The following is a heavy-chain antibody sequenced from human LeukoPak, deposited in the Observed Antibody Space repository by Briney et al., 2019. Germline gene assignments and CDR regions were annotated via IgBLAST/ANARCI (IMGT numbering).Heavy chain of an antibody. CDR1: GYTFTGYY. CDR2: INPNSGGT. J-gene: IGHJ5*02. CDR3: ARDEYCSSTSCFDWFDP. D-gene: IGHD2-2*01. V-gene: IGHV1-2*02. Sequence: ASVKVSCKASGYTFTGYYMHWVRQAPGQGLEWMGWINPNSGGTNYAQKFQGGVTMTRDTSISTAYMELSRLRSDDTAVYYCARDEYCSSTSCFDWFDPWGQGTLVTVSS.